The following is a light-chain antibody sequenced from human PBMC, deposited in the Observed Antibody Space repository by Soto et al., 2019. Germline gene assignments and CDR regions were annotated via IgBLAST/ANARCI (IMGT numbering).Light chain of an antibody. CDR2: DVT. CDR1: SSDVGGYNY. Sequence: QSALTQPASVSGSPGQSITISCTGTSSDVGGYNYVSWYQQHPGKAPKLMIYDVTNRPSGVSNRFSGSKSGNTASLTISGLQAEDEADYYCSSYTSSSTPLVFGGGPMVTVL. J-gene: IGLJ3*02. V-gene: IGLV2-14*01. CDR3: SSYTSSSTPLV.